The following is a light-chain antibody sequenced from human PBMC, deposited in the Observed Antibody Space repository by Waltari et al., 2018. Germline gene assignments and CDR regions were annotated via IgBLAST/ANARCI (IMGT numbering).Light chain of an antibody. V-gene: IGLV5-37*01. Sequence: QPVLTQPPSSSASPGDSARLPCTLPRDINVGDFNTYWYQQKPGSPPRFLLYYKSDSEKAQGSGVPSRFSGSKDASANAGILLISGLQSEDEADYYCMFWPSNVWVFGGGTKLTVL. CDR1: RDINVGDFN. CDR2: YKSDSEK. J-gene: IGLJ3*02. CDR3: MFWPSNVWV.